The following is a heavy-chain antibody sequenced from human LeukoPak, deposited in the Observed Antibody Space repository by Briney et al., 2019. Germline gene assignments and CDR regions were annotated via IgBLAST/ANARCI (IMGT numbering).Heavy chain of an antibody. V-gene: IGHV4-34*01. Sequence: GSLRLSCAASGFTFSSYGMSWIRQPPGKGLEWIGEINHSGSTNYNPSLKSRVTISVDTSKNQFSLKLSSVTAADTAVYYCARGHYYDSSGYYSNPTPYWYFDLWGRGTLVTVSS. CDR1: GFTFSSYG. D-gene: IGHD3-22*01. J-gene: IGHJ2*01. CDR2: INHSGST. CDR3: ARGHYYDSSGYYSNPTPYWYFDL.